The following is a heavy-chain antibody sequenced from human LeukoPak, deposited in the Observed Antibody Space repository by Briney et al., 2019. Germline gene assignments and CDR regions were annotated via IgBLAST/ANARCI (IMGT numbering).Heavy chain of an antibody. V-gene: IGHV4-34*01. CDR1: GGSFSGYY. D-gene: IGHD3/OR15-3a*01. Sequence: PSETLSLTCAVYGGSFSGYYWSWIRQPPGKGLEWIGEINHSGSTNYNPSLKSRVTISVDTSKNQFSLKLSSVTAADTAVYYCARHKDWEYYFDYWGQGTLVTVSS. CDR3: ARHKDWEYYFDY. J-gene: IGHJ4*02. CDR2: INHSGST.